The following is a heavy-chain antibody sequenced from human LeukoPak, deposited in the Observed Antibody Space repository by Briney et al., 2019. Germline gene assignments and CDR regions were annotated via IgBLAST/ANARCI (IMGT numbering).Heavy chain of an antibody. CDR1: GFTFSSYS. D-gene: IGHD2-2*01. CDR2: ISSSSSYI. CDR3: ARDVPSSDYYYGMDV. J-gene: IGHJ6*02. V-gene: IGHV3-21*01. Sequence: GGSLRLSCAASGFTFSSYSMNWVRQAPGKGLEWVSSISSSSSYIYYADSVKGRFTISRDNAKNSLYLQMNSLRAEDTAVYYCARDVPSSDYYYGMDVWGQGTTVTVSS.